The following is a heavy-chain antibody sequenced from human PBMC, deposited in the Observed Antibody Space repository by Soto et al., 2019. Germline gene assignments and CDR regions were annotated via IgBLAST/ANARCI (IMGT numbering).Heavy chain of an antibody. J-gene: IGHJ6*02. CDR2: IDPSDSYT. V-gene: IGHV5-10-1*01. D-gene: IGHD2-2*01. CDR3: ARGCSSTSCYSRSTYGMDV. CDR1: GYRFTSYW. Sequence: GESLKISCRGSGYRFTSYWIGLVRQMPGKGLEWMGRIDPSDSYTNYSPSFQGHVTISADKSISTAYLQWSSLKASDTAMYYCARGCSSTSCYSRSTYGMDVWGQGTTVTSP.